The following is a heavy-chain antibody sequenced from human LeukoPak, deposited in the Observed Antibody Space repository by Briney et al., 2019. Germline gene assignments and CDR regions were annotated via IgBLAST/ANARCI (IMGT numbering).Heavy chain of an antibody. Sequence: SETLSLTCTVSGGSISSSSYYWGWIRQPPGKGLEWIGSIYYSGSTYYNPSLKSRVTISVDTSKNQFSLKLSSVTAADTAVYYCARGGTAVVTPYAFDIWGQGTMVTVSS. CDR1: GGSISSSSYY. D-gene: IGHD4-23*01. CDR3: ARGGTAVVTPYAFDI. V-gene: IGHV4-39*01. J-gene: IGHJ3*02. CDR2: IYYSGST.